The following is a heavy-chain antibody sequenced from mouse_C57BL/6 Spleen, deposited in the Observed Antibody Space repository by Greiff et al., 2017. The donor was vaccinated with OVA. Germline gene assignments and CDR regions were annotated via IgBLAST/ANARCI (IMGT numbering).Heavy chain of an antibody. V-gene: IGHV1-69*01. D-gene: IGHD2-2*01. CDR3: ARRWTMLTTGGFYY. Sequence: QVQLQQPGAELVMPGASVKLSCKASGYTFTSYWMHWVKQRPGQGLEWIGESDPSDSYTNYNQKFKGKSTLTVDKSSSTAYMQLSSLTSEDSAVYYCARRWTMLTTGGFYYWGQGTTLTVSS. J-gene: IGHJ2*01. CDR1: GYTFTSYW. CDR2: SDPSDSYT.